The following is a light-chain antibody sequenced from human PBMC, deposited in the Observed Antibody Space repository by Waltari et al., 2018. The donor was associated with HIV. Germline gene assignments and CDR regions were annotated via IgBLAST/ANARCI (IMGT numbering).Light chain of an antibody. CDR2: SNI. CDR1: SSNIGAGYD. CDR3: QSHDRSLSGPWV. Sequence: QSVLTQPPSVSGAPGQTVTIPCDGSSSNIGAGYDVHWHKQVPGTYPKLVIYSNINRPSGVPDRFSASKSGTSASLAITGLQAEDEAHYYCQSHDRSLSGPWVFGGGTKLTVL. V-gene: IGLV1-40*01. J-gene: IGLJ3*02.